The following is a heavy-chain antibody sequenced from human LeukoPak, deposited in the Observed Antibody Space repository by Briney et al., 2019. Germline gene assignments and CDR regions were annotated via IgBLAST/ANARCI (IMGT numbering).Heavy chain of an antibody. J-gene: IGHJ4*02. CDR3: ARRSVYDYVWGSYRSPFDY. V-gene: IGHV4-34*01. CDR1: GGSFSGYY. CDR2: INHSGST. Sequence: SETLSLTCAVYGGSFSGYYWSWIRQPPGKGLEWIGEINHSGSTNYNPSLKSRVTISVDTSKNQFSLKLSSVTAADTAVYYCARRSVYDYVWGSYRSPFDYWGQGTLVTVSS. D-gene: IGHD3-16*02.